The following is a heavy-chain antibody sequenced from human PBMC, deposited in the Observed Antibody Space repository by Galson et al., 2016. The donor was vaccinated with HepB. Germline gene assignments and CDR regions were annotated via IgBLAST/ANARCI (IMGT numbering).Heavy chain of an antibody. D-gene: IGHD6-19*01. CDR1: GFIFRDYS. V-gene: IGHV3-48*01. CDR3: ARGEYSSGWGTDY. CDR2: TSSGSKTT. Sequence: SLRLSCAASGFIFRDYSMNWVRQAPGKGLEWVSYTSSGSKTTYYADSVKGRFTISRDNAKDSLYLQMNSPRVEDTAVYYCARGEYSSGWGTDYWGQGTLVTVSS. J-gene: IGHJ4*02.